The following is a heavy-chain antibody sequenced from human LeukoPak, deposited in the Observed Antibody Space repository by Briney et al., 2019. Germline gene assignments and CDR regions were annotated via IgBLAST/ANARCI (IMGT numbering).Heavy chain of an antibody. J-gene: IGHJ4*02. CDR1: GFTLSSYT. CDR2: ISRSSIYK. Sequence: KSGGSLRLSCAASGFTLSSYTMTWVRQAPGKGLEWVSSISRSSIYKYYADSLKGRFTISRDNAKNSLYLQMNSLRAEDTAVYYCARANYDSSGYYPLIYYWGQGTLVTVSS. D-gene: IGHD3-22*01. CDR3: ARANYDSSGYYPLIYY. V-gene: IGHV3-21*01.